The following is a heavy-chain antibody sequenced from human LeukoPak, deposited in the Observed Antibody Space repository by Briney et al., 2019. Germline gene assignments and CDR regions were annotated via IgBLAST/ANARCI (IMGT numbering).Heavy chain of an antibody. Sequence: GGSLRLSCAASGFTFSSYWMSWVRQAPGKGLEWVANIKQDGSEKYYVDSVKGRFTISRDNAKNSLYLQMNSLRAEDTAVYYCARSPPFGPCPGYGDAPGGFDIWGQGTMVTVSS. J-gene: IGHJ3*02. CDR2: IKQDGSEK. D-gene: IGHD4-17*01. CDR3: ARSPPFGPCPGYGDAPGGFDI. V-gene: IGHV3-7*01. CDR1: GFTFSSYW.